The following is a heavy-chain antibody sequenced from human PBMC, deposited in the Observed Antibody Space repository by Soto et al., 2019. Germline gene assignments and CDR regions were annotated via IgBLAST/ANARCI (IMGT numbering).Heavy chain of an antibody. CDR3: AKGRNGVDV. CDR2: ISENGDAT. CDR1: GFAFSSYA. Sequence: GGSLRLSCAASGFAFSSYAMTWVRQAPGKGLEWVSAISENGDATHYADSVKGRFIISRDNSQNTLYLHMNSLRAEDTAVFYCAKGRNGVDVWGQGTTVTVSS. V-gene: IGHV3-23*01. J-gene: IGHJ6*02.